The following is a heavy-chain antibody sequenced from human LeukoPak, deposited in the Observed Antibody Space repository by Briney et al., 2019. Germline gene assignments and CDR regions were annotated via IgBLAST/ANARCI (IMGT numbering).Heavy chain of an antibody. J-gene: IGHJ4*02. Sequence: GGSLRLSCVASGFTVSSYYMSWVRQAPGEGLEWVSAIYTVGTTYYADSVKGRFTVSRDNSKNTLYLQMSSLRVEDTAVYYCARRDSSGWYFDYWGQGTLVTVSS. CDR3: ARRDSSGWYFDY. D-gene: IGHD6-19*01. V-gene: IGHV3-66*01. CDR2: IYTVGTT. CDR1: GFTVSSYY.